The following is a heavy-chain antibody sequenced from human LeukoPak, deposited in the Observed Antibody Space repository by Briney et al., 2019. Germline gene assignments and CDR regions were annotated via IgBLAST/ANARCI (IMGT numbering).Heavy chain of an antibody. CDR2: ISYDGSNK. CDR1: GFTFSSYG. V-gene: IGHV3-30*18. Sequence: GGSLRHSCAASGFTFSSYGMHWVRQAPGKGLEWVAVISYDGSNKYYADSVKGRFTISRDNSKNTLYLQMNSLRAEDTAVYYCAKGMVRGAIDYWGQGTLVTVSS. J-gene: IGHJ4*02. CDR3: AKGMVRGAIDY. D-gene: IGHD3-10*01.